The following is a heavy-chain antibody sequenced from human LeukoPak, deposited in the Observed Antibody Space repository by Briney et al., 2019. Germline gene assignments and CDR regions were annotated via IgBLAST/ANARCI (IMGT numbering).Heavy chain of an antibody. D-gene: IGHD6-19*01. V-gene: IGHV4-34*01. CDR3: ARLVRSGWYLVAFDI. J-gene: IGHJ3*02. Sequence: PSETLSLTCAVYGGSFSGYYWSWIRQPPGKGLEWIGEINHSGSTDYNPSLKSRVTIPVDTSKNQFSLKLSSVTAADTAVYYCARLVRSGWYLVAFDIWGQGTMVTVSS. CDR2: INHSGST. CDR1: GGSFSGYY.